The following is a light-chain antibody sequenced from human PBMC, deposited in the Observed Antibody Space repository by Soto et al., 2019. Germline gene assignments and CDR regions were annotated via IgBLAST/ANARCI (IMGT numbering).Light chain of an antibody. Sequence: VGLTQSPATLSLSPGERATLSCRASQSVSSSYLAWYQQKPGQAPRLLIYDASNRATGIPARFSGSGSGTDFTLTISSLEPEDFAVYYCQQRSNWPPITFGQGTRLEIK. J-gene: IGKJ5*01. CDR1: QSVSSSY. CDR2: DAS. V-gene: IGKV3-11*01. CDR3: QQRSNWPPIT.